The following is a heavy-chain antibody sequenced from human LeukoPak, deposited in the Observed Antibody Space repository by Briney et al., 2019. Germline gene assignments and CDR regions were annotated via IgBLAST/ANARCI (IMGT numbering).Heavy chain of an antibody. CDR3: AREGIAAAHDAFDI. Sequence: SETLSLTCTVSGGSISSGSYYWRWIRQPAGKGLEWIGRIYTSGSTNYNPSLKSRATISVDTSKNQFSLKLSSVTAADTAVYYCAREGIAAAHDAFDIWGQGTMVTVSS. V-gene: IGHV4-61*02. J-gene: IGHJ3*02. D-gene: IGHD6-13*01. CDR2: IYTSGST. CDR1: GGSISSGSYY.